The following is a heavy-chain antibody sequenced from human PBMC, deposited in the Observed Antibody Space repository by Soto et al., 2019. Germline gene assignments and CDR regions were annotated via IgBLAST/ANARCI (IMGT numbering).Heavy chain of an antibody. J-gene: IGHJ6*02. CDR1: GFTFRSYW. CDR3: ARGRSLVLSYYYYGMDV. CDR2: INSDGSST. D-gene: IGHD6-6*01. V-gene: IGHV3-74*01. Sequence: PGGSLRLSCAASGFTFRSYWMQWVRQAPGKGLVWVSWINSDGSSTSYADSVKGRFTISRDNAKNSLYLQMNSLRAEDTAVYYCARGRSLVLSYYYYGMDVWGQGTTVTVSS.